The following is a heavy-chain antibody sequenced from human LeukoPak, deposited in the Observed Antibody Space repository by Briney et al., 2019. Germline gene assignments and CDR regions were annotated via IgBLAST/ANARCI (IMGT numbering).Heavy chain of an antibody. CDR3: ARDPIYYDSSGLTPYYIDY. V-gene: IGHV1-3*01. CDR1: GYTFTSYA. Sequence: GASVKVSCKASGYTFTSYAMHWVRQAPGQRLEWMGWINAGNGNTKYSQKFQGRVTITRDTSASTAYMELSSLRSEDTAVYYSARDPIYYDSSGLTPYYIDYWGQGTLVTVSS. CDR2: INAGNGNT. D-gene: IGHD3-22*01. J-gene: IGHJ4*02.